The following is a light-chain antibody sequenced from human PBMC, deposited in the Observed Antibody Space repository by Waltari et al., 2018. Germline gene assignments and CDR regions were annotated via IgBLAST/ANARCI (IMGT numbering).Light chain of an antibody. Sequence: SYELTQPPSVSVSPGQTARIPCSGDALPKQYAYWYQQKPGPAPVLGRYKDSEGPSGIPERFSGASSGTTVTLTISGVQAEDEADYYCQSADSSGTYVVFGGGTKLTVL. CDR2: KDS. V-gene: IGLV3-25*03. J-gene: IGLJ2*01. CDR3: QSADSSGTYVV. CDR1: ALPKQY.